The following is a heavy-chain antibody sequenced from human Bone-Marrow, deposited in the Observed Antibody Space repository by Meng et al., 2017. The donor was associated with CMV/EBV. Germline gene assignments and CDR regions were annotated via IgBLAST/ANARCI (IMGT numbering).Heavy chain of an antibody. J-gene: IGHJ5*02. V-gene: IGHV1-69*06. CDR3: ARALGWNYYYWFDP. Sequence: ASGCPFSSYALTWVRHAPGRGLEWMGGIIPIFGTANYAQKFQGRVTITADKSTSTAYMELSSLRSEDTAVYYCARALGWNYYYWFDPWGQGTLVTVSS. D-gene: IGHD1-7*01. CDR1: GCPFSSYA. CDR2: IIPIFGTA.